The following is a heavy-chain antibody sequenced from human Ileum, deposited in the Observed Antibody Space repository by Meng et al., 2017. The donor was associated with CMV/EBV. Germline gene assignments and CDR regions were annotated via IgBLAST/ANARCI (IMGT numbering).Heavy chain of an antibody. CDR3: ARDGGPMVRGVIMNPYFDY. CDR1: FSSYA. D-gene: IGHD3-10*01. Sequence: FSSYARHWGRQAPGKGLEWVAVISYDGSNKYYADSVKGRFTISRDNSKNTLYLQMNSLRAEDTAVYYCARDGGPMVRGVIMNPYFDYWGQGTLVTVSS. J-gene: IGHJ4*02. CDR2: ISYDGSNK. V-gene: IGHV3-30*04.